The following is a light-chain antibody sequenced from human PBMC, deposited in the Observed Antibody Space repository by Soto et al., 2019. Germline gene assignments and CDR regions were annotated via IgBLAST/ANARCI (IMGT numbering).Light chain of an antibody. CDR3: QQYYSSPLT. J-gene: IGKJ4*01. CDR1: QSVLYSSNNKNY. CDR2: WAS. V-gene: IGKV4-1*01. Sequence: DIVMTQSPDSLAVSLGERATINCKSSQSVLYSSNNKNYLAWYQQKPGQPPKLLIYWASTRESGVPDRFSGSGSVTDFTLTISSLQAEDVAVYYCQQYYSSPLTFGGGTKAEIK.